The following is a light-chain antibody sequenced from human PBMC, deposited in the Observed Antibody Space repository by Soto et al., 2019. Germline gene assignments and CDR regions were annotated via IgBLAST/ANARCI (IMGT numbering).Light chain of an antibody. Sequence: SYELTQPPSVSVAPGQPARIACGGTNIGSEKSVHWYQQKPGQAPVLVVYDDSDRPSGIPERFSGSNSGDTATLIISRVEAGDEADYYCQVWDRSSDQVIFGGGTKLPS. CDR2: DDS. V-gene: IGLV3-21*02. CDR3: QVWDRSSDQVI. J-gene: IGLJ2*01. CDR1: NIGSEKS.